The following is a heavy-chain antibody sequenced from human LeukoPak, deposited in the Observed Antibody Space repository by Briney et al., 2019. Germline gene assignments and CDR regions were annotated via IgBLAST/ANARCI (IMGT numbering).Heavy chain of an antibody. Sequence: SETLSLTCTVSGGSLRSYYWRWIRQTPGKGLERIGHIHYSESTKNNPSIQSRVTTSSNETKNRLLLMLNSMTAAQTTRYYFASRSGSFSDAFDMWGEGTLVTVS. V-gene: IGHV4-59*08. CDR2: IHYSEST. CDR3: ASRSGSFSDAFDM. CDR1: GGSLRSYY. D-gene: IGHD3-10*01. J-gene: IGHJ3*02.